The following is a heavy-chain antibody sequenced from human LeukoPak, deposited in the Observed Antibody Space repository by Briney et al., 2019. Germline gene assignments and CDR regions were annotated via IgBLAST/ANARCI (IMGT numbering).Heavy chain of an antibody. J-gene: IGHJ4*02. CDR2: ISSSGSTI. D-gene: IGHD6-19*01. Sequence: GGSLRLSCAASGFTFSSYEMIWVRQAPGKGLEWVSYISSSGSTIYYADSVKGRFTISRDNAKNSLYLQMNSLRAEDTAVYYCASLSSGWTRDFDYWGQGTLVTVSS. V-gene: IGHV3-48*03. CDR3: ASLSSGWTRDFDY. CDR1: GFTFSSYE.